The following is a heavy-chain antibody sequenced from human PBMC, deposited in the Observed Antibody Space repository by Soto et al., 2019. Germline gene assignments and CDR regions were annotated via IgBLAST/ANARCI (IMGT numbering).Heavy chain of an antibody. V-gene: IGHV1-69*13. J-gene: IGHJ3*02. D-gene: IGHD3-22*01. CDR3: ARVPVDSSGYYYHAFDI. CDR2: IIPIFGTA. CDR1: GYTFSRYG. Sequence: GASVKVSCKASGYTFSRYGISWVRQAPGQGLEWMGGIIPIFGTANYAQKFQGRVTITADESTSTAYMELSSLRSEDTAVYYCARVPVDSSGYYYHAFDIWGQGTMVTVSS.